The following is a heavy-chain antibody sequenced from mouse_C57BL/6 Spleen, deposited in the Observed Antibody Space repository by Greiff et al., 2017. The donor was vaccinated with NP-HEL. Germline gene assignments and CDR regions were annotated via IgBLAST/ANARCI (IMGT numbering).Heavy chain of an antibody. V-gene: IGHV1-43*01. D-gene: IGHD2-3*01. CDR1: GYSFTGYY. Sequence: LKESGPELVKPGASVKISCKASGYSFTGYYMHWVKQSSEKSLEWIGEINPSTGGTSYNQKFKGKATLTVDKSSSTAYMQLKSLTSEDSAVYYCARSDDGYPYAMDYWGQGTSVTVSS. J-gene: IGHJ4*01. CDR3: ARSDDGYPYAMDY. CDR2: INPSTGGT.